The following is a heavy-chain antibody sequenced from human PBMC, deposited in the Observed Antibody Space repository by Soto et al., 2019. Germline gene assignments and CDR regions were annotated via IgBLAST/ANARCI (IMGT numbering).Heavy chain of an antibody. Sequence: SETLALTCTVSGDSISSYYWSWIRQPPGKGLEWIWYIYYSGGTNYNPSLKSRVTISVETSKNQFSLKLSSVAAADTAVYYCARDITYYFYXWGQGTLVTVS. CDR3: ARDITYYFYX. V-gene: IGHV4-59*01. CDR2: IYYSGGT. CDR1: GDSISSYY. J-gene: IGHJ4*02.